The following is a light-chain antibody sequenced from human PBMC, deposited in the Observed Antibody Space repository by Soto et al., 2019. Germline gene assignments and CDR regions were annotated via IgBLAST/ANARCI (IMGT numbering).Light chain of an antibody. CDR3: QQYNNWPPIT. CDR1: QSVSNN. J-gene: IGKJ5*01. CDR2: YAS. V-gene: IGKV3-15*01. Sequence: EIMMMQSPATLSVSPGERATLSCRASQSVSNNVAWYQQKPGPAPRLLIYYASTRATGIPARFSGSGSGTEVTLTISSLQSEDFALYYCQQYNNWPPITVGQGTRLEIK.